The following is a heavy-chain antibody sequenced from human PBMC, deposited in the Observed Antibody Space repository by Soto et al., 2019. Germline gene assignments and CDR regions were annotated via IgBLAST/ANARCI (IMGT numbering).Heavy chain of an antibody. Sequence: EVQLVESGGGLVQPGGSLRLSCAASGFTFSSHWMNWVRQAPGKGLEWVANIKQDESEKYYVDSVKGRFTISRDNAKNSLLLQMNSLRVEDTAIYYCTRSVCGRGHAFDFWGQGNVVTVSS. CDR2: IKQDESEK. V-gene: IGHV3-7*03. CDR3: TRSVCGRGHAFDF. J-gene: IGHJ4*02. D-gene: IGHD2-21*01. CDR1: GFTFSSHW.